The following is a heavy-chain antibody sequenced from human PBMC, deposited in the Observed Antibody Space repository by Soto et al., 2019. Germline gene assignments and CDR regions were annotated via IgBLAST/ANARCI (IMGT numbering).Heavy chain of an antibody. CDR1: GGSISSGGYY. J-gene: IGHJ6*02. CDR2: IYYSGST. CDR3: ARDQGGGNYYDSSGYYYYYYGMDV. V-gene: IGHV4-31*03. Sequence: QVQLQESGPGLVKPSQTLSLTCTVSGGSISSGGYYWSWIRQHPGKGLEWIGYIYYSGSTYYNPSLKSRVTISVETSKNQFSLKLRSVTAADTAVYYCARDQGGGNYYDSSGYYYYYYGMDVWGQGTTVTVSS. D-gene: IGHD3-22*01.